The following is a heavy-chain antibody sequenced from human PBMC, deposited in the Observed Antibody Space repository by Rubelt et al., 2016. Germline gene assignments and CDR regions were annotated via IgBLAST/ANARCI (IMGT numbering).Heavy chain of an antibody. CDR2: SNPSGGST. J-gene: IGHJ4*02. CDR3: ATRSLWFGEIDRYFDY. D-gene: IGHD3-10*01. Sequence: QVQLVQSGAEVKKPGASVKVSCKASGYTFTSSYMHWVRQAPGQGLAWMGISNPSGGSTSYAQKFQGRVTMTRDTSTSTVYMELSSLRSEDTAVYYCATRSLWFGEIDRYFDYWGQGTLVTVSS. V-gene: IGHV1-46*01. CDR1: GYTFTSSY.